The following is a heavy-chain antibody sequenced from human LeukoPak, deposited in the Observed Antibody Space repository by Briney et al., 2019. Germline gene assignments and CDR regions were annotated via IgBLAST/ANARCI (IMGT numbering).Heavy chain of an antibody. CDR2: INHSGSA. J-gene: IGHJ4*02. CDR3: ALLVVPAAVDY. CDR1: SGSLSGYF. D-gene: IGHD2-2*01. V-gene: IGHV4-34*01. Sequence: PSETLSLTCAVYSGSLSGYFWRWIRQPPGKGLEWIGEINHSGSAKYNPSLKSRVTISVDTSKNQFSLKLSSVTAADTAVYYCALLVVPAAVDYWGQGTLVTVSS.